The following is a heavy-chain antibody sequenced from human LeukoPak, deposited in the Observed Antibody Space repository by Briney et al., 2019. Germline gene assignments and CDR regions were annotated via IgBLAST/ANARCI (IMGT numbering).Heavy chain of an antibody. CDR2: ISGGGHNT. CDR1: GFMFGSYA. J-gene: IGHJ4*02. D-gene: IGHD3-22*01. CDR3: AQKPAYYYDSTGYALFDY. Sequence: GGSLRLSCAASGFMFGSYAMSWVRQAPGKGLEWVSAISGGGHNTYYADSVKGRFTISRDNSRNTLYLQMNSLRADDTAVYYCAQKPAYYYDSTGYALFDYWGQGTLVTVSS. V-gene: IGHV3-23*01.